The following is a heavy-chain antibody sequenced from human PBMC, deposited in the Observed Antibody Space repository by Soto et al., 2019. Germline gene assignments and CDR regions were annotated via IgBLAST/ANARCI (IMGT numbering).Heavy chain of an antibody. J-gene: IGHJ6*02. CDR1: GGTFSNYA. Sequence: QVQLVQSGAEVKNPGSSVKVSCKVSGGTFSNYAIDWVRLAPGHGLEWMGGIVPIFGTTYYTQKFQGRATIIADDSTTTAYLEMSSLRSEDTAIYYCARVEAVAGLYNYHGLDVWGQGTAVTVCS. V-gene: IGHV1-69*12. CDR2: IVPIFGTT. D-gene: IGHD6-19*01. CDR3: ARVEAVAGLYNYHGLDV.